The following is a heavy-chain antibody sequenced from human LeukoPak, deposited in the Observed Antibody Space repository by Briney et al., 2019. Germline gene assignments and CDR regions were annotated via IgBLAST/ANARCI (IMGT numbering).Heavy chain of an antibody. CDR2: IYYSGST. Sequence: PSETLSLTCTVSGGSISSYYWSWIRQPPGKGLEWIGYIYYSGSTKYNPSLKSRVTISVGASKIQFSLKLNSVTAADTAVYYCARGSRELYYFDYWGQGTLVTVSS. CDR1: GGSISSYY. CDR3: ARGSRELYYFDY. D-gene: IGHD1-7*01. J-gene: IGHJ4*02. V-gene: IGHV4-59*01.